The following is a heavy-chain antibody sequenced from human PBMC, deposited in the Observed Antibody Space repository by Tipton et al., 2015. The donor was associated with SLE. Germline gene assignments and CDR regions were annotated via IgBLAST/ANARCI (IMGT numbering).Heavy chain of an antibody. Sequence: TLSLTCTVSGGSISSHYWSWIRQPPGKGLEWIGYIYYSGSTNYNPSLKSRVTISVDTSKNQFSLKLSSVTAADTAVYYCARSGEAVAATTWDYWGQGTLVTVSS. CDR1: GGSISSHY. D-gene: IGHD6-19*01. V-gene: IGHV4-59*11. J-gene: IGHJ4*02. CDR2: IYYSGST. CDR3: ARSGEAVAATTWDY.